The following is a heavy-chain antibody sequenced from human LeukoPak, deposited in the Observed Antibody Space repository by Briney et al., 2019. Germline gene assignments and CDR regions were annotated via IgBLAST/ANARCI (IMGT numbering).Heavy chain of an antibody. D-gene: IGHD7-27*01. CDR1: GFTFSNAW. V-gene: IGHV3-23*01. J-gene: IGHJ4*02. Sequence: GGSLRLSCAASGFTFSNAWMSWVRQAPGKGLEWVSAISGSGGSTYYADSVKGRFTISRDNSKNTLYLQMNSLRAEDTAVYYCAKEDRFLTGGAFDYWGQGTLVTVSS. CDR2: ISGSGGST. CDR3: AKEDRFLTGGAFDY.